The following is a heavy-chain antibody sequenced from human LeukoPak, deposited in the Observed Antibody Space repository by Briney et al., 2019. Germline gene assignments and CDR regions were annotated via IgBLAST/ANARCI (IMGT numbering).Heavy chain of an antibody. CDR3: ATSYYSVDSGYDRPPEY. J-gene: IGHJ4*02. CDR2: IYGDGNK. D-gene: IGHD3-22*01. V-gene: IGHV3-53*04. CDR1: GSIVNYNY. Sequence: PGGSLRLSCAASGSIVNYNYMNWVRQAPGKGLEWVSVIYGDGNKYAGNTHYADSVRGRFTISRHNSDNTVYLQMNSLRAEDTAVYFCATSYYSVDSGYDRPPEYWGQGTLVTVSS.